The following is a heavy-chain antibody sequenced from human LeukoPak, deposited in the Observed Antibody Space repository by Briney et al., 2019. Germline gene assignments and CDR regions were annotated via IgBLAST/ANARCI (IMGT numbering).Heavy chain of an antibody. CDR1: GYTFTSYY. Sequence: ASVKVSCKASGYTFTSYYMHWVRQAPGQGLEWMGWINPNSGGTNYAQKSQGRVTMTRDTSISTAYMELSRLRSDDTAVYYCARDIRGYDFFTDYWGQGTLVTVSS. CDR2: INPNSGGT. CDR3: ARDIRGYDFFTDY. V-gene: IGHV1-2*02. D-gene: IGHD5-12*01. J-gene: IGHJ4*02.